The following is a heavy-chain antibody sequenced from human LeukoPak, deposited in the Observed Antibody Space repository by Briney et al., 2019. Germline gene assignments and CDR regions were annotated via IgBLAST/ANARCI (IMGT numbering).Heavy chain of an antibody. J-gene: IGHJ4*02. CDR1: GFTFSSYA. V-gene: IGHV3-30-3*01. CDR3: ASGGYYYGSGSYYPFDY. CDR2: ISYDGSNK. D-gene: IGHD3-10*01. Sequence: PGGSLRLSCAASGFTFSSYAMHWVRQAPGKGLEWVAVISYDGSNKYYADSVKGRFTISRDNAKNSLYLQMNSLRAEDTAVYYCASGGYYYGSGSYYPFDYWGQGTLVTVSS.